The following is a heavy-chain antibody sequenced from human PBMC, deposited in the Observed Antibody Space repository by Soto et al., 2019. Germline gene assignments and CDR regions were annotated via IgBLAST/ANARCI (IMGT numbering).Heavy chain of an antibody. J-gene: IGHJ6*02. CDR2: ISGSGGST. D-gene: IGHD3-22*01. CDR3: AKGIIRYDSSGYYYYGMDV. Sequence: GSLRLSCAASGFTFSSYAMSWVRQAPGKGLEWVSAISGSGGSTYYADSVKGRFTISRDNSKNTLYLQMNSLRAEDTAVYYCAKGIIRYDSSGYYYYGMDVWAQGTTVTVSS. V-gene: IGHV3-23*01. CDR1: GFTFSSYA.